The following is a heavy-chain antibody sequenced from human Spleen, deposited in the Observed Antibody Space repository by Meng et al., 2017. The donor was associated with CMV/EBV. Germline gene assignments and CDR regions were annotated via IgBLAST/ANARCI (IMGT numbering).Heavy chain of an antibody. CDR2: IRSKAYGGTT. Sequence: GESLKISCTASGFTFGDYAMSWVRQAPGKGLEWVGFIRSKAYGGTTEYAASVKGRFTISRDDSKSIAYLQMNSLKTEDTAVYYCTTLGYCSSTSCYSYYYYYYGMDVWGQGTTVTVSS. CDR1: GFTFGDYA. J-gene: IGHJ6*02. CDR3: TTLGYCSSTSCYSYYYYYYGMDV. V-gene: IGHV3-49*04. D-gene: IGHD2-2*02.